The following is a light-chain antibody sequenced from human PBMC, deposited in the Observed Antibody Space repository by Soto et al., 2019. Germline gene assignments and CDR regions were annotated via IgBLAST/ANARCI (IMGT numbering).Light chain of an antibody. CDR1: QAIRSD. CDR3: LQDYNYPRT. CDR2: AAS. J-gene: IGKJ1*01. V-gene: IGKV1-6*01. Sequence: AVQMTQSPSSLSASVGDRVTITCRASQAIRSDLGWYQMKPGKVPKLLIYAASNLQSGVPSRFIGRGYGTDFPLTIISLQPEDFATYYCLQDYNYPRTFGQGTQVDIK.